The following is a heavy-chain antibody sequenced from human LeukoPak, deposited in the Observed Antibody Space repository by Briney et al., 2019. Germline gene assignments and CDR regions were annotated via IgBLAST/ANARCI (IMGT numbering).Heavy chain of an antibody. Sequence: GGSLTLSCAAYGFTFSSYAMSWVRQAPGKGLEWDSAISGSGGSTYYADSVKGRFTISRDNSKNTLYLQMNSLRAEDTAVYYCAKLYYYDSSGYYEGTDYWGQGTLVTVSS. V-gene: IGHV3-23*01. CDR3: AKLYYYDSSGYYEGTDY. D-gene: IGHD3-22*01. CDR2: ISGSGGST. J-gene: IGHJ4*02. CDR1: GFTFSSYA.